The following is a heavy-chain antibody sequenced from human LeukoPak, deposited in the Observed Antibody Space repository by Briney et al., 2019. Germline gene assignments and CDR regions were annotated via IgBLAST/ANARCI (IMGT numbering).Heavy chain of an antibody. CDR1: GLTFSSYA. D-gene: IGHD3-10*01. CDR3: ARDLGGSGSY. Sequence: GGSLRLSCAASGLTFSSYAMHWVRQAPGKGLEWVAVISYDGSNKYYADSVKGRFTISRDNSKNTLYLQMNSLRAEDTAVYYCARDLGGSGSYWGQGTLVTVSS. V-gene: IGHV3-30-3*01. CDR2: ISYDGSNK. J-gene: IGHJ4*02.